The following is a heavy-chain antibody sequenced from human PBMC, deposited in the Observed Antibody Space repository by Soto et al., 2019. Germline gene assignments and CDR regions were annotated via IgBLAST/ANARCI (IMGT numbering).Heavy chain of an antibody. D-gene: IGHD2-2*01. V-gene: IGHV1-8*01. J-gene: IGHJ3*02. CDR1: GYTFTSYD. Sequence: ASVKVSCKAAGYTFTSYDINWVGQATGQGVEGMGWMNPNSGNKGYAQKFQGRVSMTRNTSISTAYMELSSLRSEDTAVYYCARGRREIFVVVPAAMFSGDAFDIWGQGTMVTVSS. CDR3: ARGRREIFVVVPAAMFSGDAFDI. CDR2: MNPNSGNK.